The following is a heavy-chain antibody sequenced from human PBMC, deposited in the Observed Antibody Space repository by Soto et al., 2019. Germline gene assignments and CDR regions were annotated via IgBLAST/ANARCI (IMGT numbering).Heavy chain of an antibody. CDR2: ISYNGSYK. Sequence: VGSPRLSCAASGFSCSSYTMNWVRQAPWKGLEWVASISYNGSYKYYADSVKVLFTTSRDNSKNTLYLQMNSLRAEDTAVYYCVRVQSMDGFDFWGQGTLVTVSS. J-gene: IGHJ4*02. V-gene: IGHV3-30*02. CDR3: VRVQSMDGFDF. D-gene: IGHD2-2*03. CDR1: GFSCSSYT.